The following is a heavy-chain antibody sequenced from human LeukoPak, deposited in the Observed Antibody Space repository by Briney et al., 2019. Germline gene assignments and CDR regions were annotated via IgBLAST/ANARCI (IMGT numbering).Heavy chain of an antibody. J-gene: IGHJ6*03. CDR3: ARGSRITIFGALYYYMDV. D-gene: IGHD3-3*01. V-gene: IGHV1-69*05. Sequence: SVKVSCKASGGTFSSYAISWVRQAPGQGLEWMGRIIPIFGTANYAQKFQGRVTITTDESTSTAYMELSSLRSEDTAVYYCARGSRITIFGALYYYMDVWGKGTTVTVSS. CDR2: IIPIFGTA. CDR1: GGTFSSYA.